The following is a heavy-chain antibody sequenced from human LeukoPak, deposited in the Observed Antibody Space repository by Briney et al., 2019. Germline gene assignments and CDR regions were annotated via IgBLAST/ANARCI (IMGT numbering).Heavy chain of an antibody. Sequence: SETLSLTCTVSGGSISSGGYYWSWIRQPPGKGLEWIGYIYHSGSTYYNPSLKSRVTISVDRSKNQFSLKLSSVTAADTAVYYCARGSDTAMVTPRGFDYWGQGTLVTVSS. CDR2: IYHSGST. CDR1: GGSISSGGYY. CDR3: ARGSDTAMVTPRGFDY. D-gene: IGHD5-18*01. J-gene: IGHJ4*02. V-gene: IGHV4-30-2*01.